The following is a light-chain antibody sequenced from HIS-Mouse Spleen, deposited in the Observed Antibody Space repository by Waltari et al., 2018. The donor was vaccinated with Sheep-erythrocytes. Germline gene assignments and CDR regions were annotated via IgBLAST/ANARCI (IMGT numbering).Light chain of an antibody. Sequence: EIVLTQSPATLSLSPGERATLSCRASQSVSSYLAWYQQKPGQAPRLLIYDASNRATGIQARFSGGGSGTDFTLTISSLEPEDFAVYYCQQRSNWYTFGQGTKLEIK. CDR1: QSVSSY. J-gene: IGKJ2*01. CDR2: DAS. CDR3: QQRSNWYT. V-gene: IGKV3-11*01.